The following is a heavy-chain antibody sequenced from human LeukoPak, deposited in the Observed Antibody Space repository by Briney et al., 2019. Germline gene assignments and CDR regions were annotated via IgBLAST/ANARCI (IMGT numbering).Heavy chain of an antibody. CDR1: GYAFTVDW. J-gene: IGHJ4*02. Sequence: ASVKVSCTASGYAFTVDWIDCGRQAPGQGLGRMGRIDVNTGDITSAQKFQGRVTMTRDTSISTVYLDLSGLGSDDTAVYYCARDAPPKRFDYWGQGTLVTVSS. V-gene: IGHV1-2*02. CDR3: ARDAPPKRFDY. CDR2: IDVNTGDI.